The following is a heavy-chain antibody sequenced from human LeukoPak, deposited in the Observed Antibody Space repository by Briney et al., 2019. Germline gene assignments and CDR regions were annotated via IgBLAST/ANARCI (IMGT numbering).Heavy chain of an antibody. Sequence: SETLSLTCAVYGGSFSGYYWSWIRQPPGKGLEWIGEINHSGSTNYNPSLKSRVTISVDASRNQFSLKPSSVTAADTAVYYCARDRNVVVPAATNWFDPWGQGTLVTVSS. V-gene: IGHV4-34*01. J-gene: IGHJ5*02. CDR1: GGSFSGYY. CDR2: INHSGST. D-gene: IGHD2-2*01. CDR3: ARDRNVVVPAATNWFDP.